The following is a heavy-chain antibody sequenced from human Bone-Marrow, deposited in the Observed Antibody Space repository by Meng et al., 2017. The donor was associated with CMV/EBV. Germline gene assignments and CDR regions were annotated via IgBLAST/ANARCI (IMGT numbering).Heavy chain of an antibody. Sequence: ASVKVSCKASGYTFTGYYMHWVRQAPGQGLEWMGWINPNSGGTNYAQKFQGRVTMTRDTSISTAYMELSRLRSDDTAVYYCARVYYYDSSGLYYWGQGTPVTVYS. CDR3: ARVYYYDSSGLYY. CDR2: INPNSGGT. D-gene: IGHD3-22*01. CDR1: GYTFTGYY. J-gene: IGHJ4*02. V-gene: IGHV1-2*02.